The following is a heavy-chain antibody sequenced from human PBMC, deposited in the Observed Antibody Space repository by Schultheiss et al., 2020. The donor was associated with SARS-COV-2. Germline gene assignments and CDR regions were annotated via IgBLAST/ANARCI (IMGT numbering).Heavy chain of an antibody. D-gene: IGHD5-18*01. CDR3: ARDLGYSYGLGIDY. CDR1: GGSFSGYY. Sequence: SQTLSLTCAVYGGSFSGYYWSWIRQPPGKGLEWIGEINHSGSTNYNPSLKSRVTISVDTSKNQFSLKLSSVTAADTAVYYCARDLGYSYGLGIDYWGQGTLVTVAS. V-gene: IGHV4-34*01. CDR2: INHSGST. J-gene: IGHJ4*02.